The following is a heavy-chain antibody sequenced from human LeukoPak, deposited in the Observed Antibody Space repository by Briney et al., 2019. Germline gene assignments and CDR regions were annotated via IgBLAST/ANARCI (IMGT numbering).Heavy chain of an antibody. Sequence: GGSLRLSCAGSGFNVSNYYMNWVRQAPGKGLEWVSLIRDSGATFYADSVKGRFTIPRDNSKNTIYLQMNRLRVEDTAVYFCARDRAVTQVWVEFDSWGQGTQVTVSS. CDR3: ARDRAVTQVWVEFDS. J-gene: IGHJ5*01. CDR1: GFNVSNYY. D-gene: IGHD3-16*01. CDR2: IRDSGAT. V-gene: IGHV3-66*03.